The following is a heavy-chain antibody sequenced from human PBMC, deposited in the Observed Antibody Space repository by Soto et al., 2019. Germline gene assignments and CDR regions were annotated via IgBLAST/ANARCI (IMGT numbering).Heavy chain of an antibody. Sequence: QVQLQESGPGLLKPSQTLSLTCTVSGGSINSGGYYWNWIRQHPGKGLEWIGFIYYTGTTYYNPSLKSRVTMSLDTSKSQFSLKPSSVAAADPAVYYWARAGLGIEVAGLFYNYGMDVWGQGTTVTVSS. D-gene: IGHD6-19*01. CDR3: ARAGLGIEVAGLFYNYGMDV. CDR1: GGSINSGGYY. CDR2: IYYTGTT. J-gene: IGHJ6*02. V-gene: IGHV4-31*03.